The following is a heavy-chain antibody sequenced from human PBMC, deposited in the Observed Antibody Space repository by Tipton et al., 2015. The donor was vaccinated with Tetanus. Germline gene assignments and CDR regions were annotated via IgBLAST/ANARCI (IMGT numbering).Heavy chain of an antibody. V-gene: IGHV4-59*01. CDR3: ARPPYDVVTGFYYYGVDV. Sequence: TLSLTCTVSGGPISYFYWGWIRQPPGKRQEWIGHISHRGSTQYNASLKGRVTLSIDTSKSQFSRNLSFVTDGGSAAYYCARPPYDVVTGFYYYGVDVRGQGATVTVSS. J-gene: IGHJ6*02. D-gene: IGHD3-9*01. CDR2: ISHRGST. CDR1: GGPISYFY.